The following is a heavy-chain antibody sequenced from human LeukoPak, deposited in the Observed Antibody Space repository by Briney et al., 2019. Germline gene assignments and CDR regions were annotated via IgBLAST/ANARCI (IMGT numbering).Heavy chain of an antibody. J-gene: IGHJ3*02. CDR1: GGSISTTSR. V-gene: IGHV4-4*02. CDR2: IYYSGGT. Sequence: SETLSLTCAVSGGSISTTSRWSWVRQPPGKGLEWIGEIYYSGGTNYNPSLKSRVTISVDTSKNQFSLKLSSVTAADTAVYYCAGEGHDAFDIWGQGTMVTVSS. CDR3: AGEGHDAFDI.